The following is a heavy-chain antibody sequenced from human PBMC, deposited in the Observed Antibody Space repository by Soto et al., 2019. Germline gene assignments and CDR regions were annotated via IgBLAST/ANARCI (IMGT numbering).Heavy chain of an antibody. V-gene: IGHV2-5*02. CDR2: IYWDDDK. D-gene: IGHD3-16*01. Sequence: QITLKESGPTLVKPTQTLTLTFTFSGFSLSTSGVGVGWIRQPPGKALEWLALIYWDDDKRYSPSLKSTLTITKYTSKNQVVLTMTNMEPPDTATYNCAHRRRGIYVDHWGQGTLVTFAS. J-gene: IGHJ4*02. CDR3: AHRRRGIYVDH. CDR1: GFSLSTSGVG.